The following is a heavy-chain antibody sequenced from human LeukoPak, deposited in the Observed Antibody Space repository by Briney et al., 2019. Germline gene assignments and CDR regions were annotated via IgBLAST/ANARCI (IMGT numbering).Heavy chain of an antibody. V-gene: IGHV4-59*08. CDR1: GGSISSYY. J-gene: IGHJ4*02. CDR3: AGHHPRNTVDF. CDR2: IYYSGST. Sequence: SETLSLTCTVSGGSISSYYWSWIRQPPGKGLEWIGYIYYSGSTNYNPSLKSRVTISVDRSKNQFPLKLSSVTAADTAVYYCAGHHPRNTVDFWGQGTLVTVSS. D-gene: IGHD2-8*02.